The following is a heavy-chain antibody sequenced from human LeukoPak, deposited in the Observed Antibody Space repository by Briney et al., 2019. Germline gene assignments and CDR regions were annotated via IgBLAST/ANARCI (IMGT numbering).Heavy chain of an antibody. CDR1: GFTFSSYW. Sequence: GGSLRLSCAASGFTFSSYWMSWIRQAPGKGLEWLANIKQDGSAKFHADSVKGRFTISRDNAKNSLFLQMNSLRAGDTAVYYCARVKEDFDWGSYHLDHWGQGILVTVSS. CDR3: ARVKEDFDWGSYHLDH. CDR2: IKQDGSAK. V-gene: IGHV3-7*01. D-gene: IGHD3-16*02. J-gene: IGHJ4*02.